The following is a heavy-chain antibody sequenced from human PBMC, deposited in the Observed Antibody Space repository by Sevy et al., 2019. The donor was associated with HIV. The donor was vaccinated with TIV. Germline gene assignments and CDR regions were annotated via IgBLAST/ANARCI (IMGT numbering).Heavy chain of an antibody. D-gene: IGHD2-2*01. Sequence: GGSLRLSCAASGFTFSSYSMNWVRQAPGQGLEWVSSISGLSNYIYYADSVKGRFTISRDNAKNSLYLQMNSLRPEDTAVYYCARDRCTITSCHEGNWFDPWGQGTLVTVSS. V-gene: IGHV3-21*01. CDR2: ISGLSNYI. CDR1: GFTFSSYS. J-gene: IGHJ5*02. CDR3: ARDRCTITSCHEGNWFDP.